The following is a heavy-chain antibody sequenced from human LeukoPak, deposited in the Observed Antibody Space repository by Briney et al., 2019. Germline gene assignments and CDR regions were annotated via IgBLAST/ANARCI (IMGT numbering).Heavy chain of an antibody. V-gene: IGHV4-38-2*02. CDR2: IYHRGST. Sequence: PSETLSLTCTVSGYSISSGYYWGWVRPPPGKGLEWIGSIYHRGSTYYNPSLKSRVTISVDTSKNQFSLKLSSVTAADTAVYYCARDVGRYNWNDGMDVWGKGTTVTVSS. CDR1: GYSISSGYY. CDR3: ARDVGRYNWNDGMDV. D-gene: IGHD1-20*01. J-gene: IGHJ6*04.